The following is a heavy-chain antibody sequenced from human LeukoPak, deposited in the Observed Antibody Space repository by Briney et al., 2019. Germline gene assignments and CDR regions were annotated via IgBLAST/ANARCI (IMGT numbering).Heavy chain of an antibody. CDR1: GFTFSSYW. CDR2: IKSDGSST. CDR3: AKEVLYYYDSSGYFDY. Sequence: GGSLRLSCAASGFTFSSYWMHWVRHTPGKGLVWVSRIKSDGSSTSYADSVKGRFTISRDNSKNTLYLQMNSLRAEDTAVYYCAKEVLYYYDSSGYFDYWGQGTLVTVSS. D-gene: IGHD3-22*01. J-gene: IGHJ4*02. V-gene: IGHV3-74*01.